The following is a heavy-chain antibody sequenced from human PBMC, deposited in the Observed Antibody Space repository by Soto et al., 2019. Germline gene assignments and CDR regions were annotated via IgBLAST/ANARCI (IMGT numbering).Heavy chain of an antibody. CDR1: GSSLSDYY. CDR3: ARKGTHAYGEFDI. J-gene: IGHJ3*02. V-gene: IGHV4-34*01. Sequence: SETLSLTCAVYGSSLSDYYWTWIRQPPGRGLEWIGEIHHSGRTNYNPSLKSRVTISVDTSKNQFSLKVTSVTAADTAVYSFARKGTHAYGEFDIWGQGTMVTVSS. D-gene: IGHD4-17*01. CDR2: IHHSGRT.